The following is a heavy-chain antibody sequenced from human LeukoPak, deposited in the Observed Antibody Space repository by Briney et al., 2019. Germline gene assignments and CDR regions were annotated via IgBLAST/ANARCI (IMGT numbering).Heavy chain of an antibody. CDR1: GYTFTSYD. CDR3: ARGLYVVAAAAGGY. V-gene: IGHV1-8*01. CDR2: MNPNSGNT. Sequence: ASVKVPCKASGYTFTSYDINWVRQATGQGLEWMGWMNPNSGNTGYAQKFQSRVTMTRNTSISTAYMELSSLRSEDTAVYYCARGLYVVAAAAGGYWGQGTLVTVSS. J-gene: IGHJ4*02. D-gene: IGHD6-13*01.